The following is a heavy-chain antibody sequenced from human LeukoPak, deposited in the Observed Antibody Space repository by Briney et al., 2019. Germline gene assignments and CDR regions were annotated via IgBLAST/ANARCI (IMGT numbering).Heavy chain of an antibody. V-gene: IGHV4-34*01. J-gene: IGHJ4*02. CDR3: ARVRDTSSGGYYFDY. D-gene: IGHD6-6*01. Sequence: SETLSLTCAVYGGSFSGYYWSWIRQPPGKGLEWIGEINHSGSTNYNPSLKSRVTISVDTSKKQFSLKLSSVTAADTAVYYCARVRDTSSGGYYFDYWGQGTLVTVSS. CDR1: GGSFSGYY. CDR2: INHSGST.